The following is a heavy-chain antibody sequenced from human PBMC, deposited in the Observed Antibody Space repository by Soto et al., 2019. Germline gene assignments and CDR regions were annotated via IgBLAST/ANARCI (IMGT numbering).Heavy chain of an antibody. Sequence: GGSLRLSCAASGFTFSSYAMHWVRQAPGKGLEWVAVISYDGSNKYYADSVKGRFTISRDNSKNTLYLQMNSLRAEDTAVYYCARDVKYYYGSGSHYYYYGMDVWGQGTTVTVSS. J-gene: IGHJ6*02. CDR3: ARDVKYYYGSGSHYYYYGMDV. CDR1: GFTFSSYA. CDR2: ISYDGSNK. V-gene: IGHV3-30-3*01. D-gene: IGHD3-10*01.